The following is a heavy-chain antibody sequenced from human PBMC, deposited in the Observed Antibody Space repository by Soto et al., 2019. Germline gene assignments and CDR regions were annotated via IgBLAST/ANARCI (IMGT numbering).Heavy chain of an antibody. J-gene: IGHJ4*02. V-gene: IGHV1-69*13. Sequence: SVKVSCKASGGTFSSYAISWVRQAPGQGLEWMGGIIPIFGTANYAQKFQGRVTITADESTSTAYMELSSLRSEDTAVYYCARDVSGSYAADYWGQGTLVTVSS. D-gene: IGHD1-26*01. CDR1: GGTFSSYA. CDR3: ARDVSGSYAADY. CDR2: IIPIFGTA.